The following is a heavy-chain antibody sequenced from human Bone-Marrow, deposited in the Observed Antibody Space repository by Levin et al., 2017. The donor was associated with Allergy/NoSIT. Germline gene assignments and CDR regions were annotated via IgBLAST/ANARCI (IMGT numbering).Heavy chain of an antibody. V-gene: IGHV4-38-2*02. CDR3: ARSPMGGTATTYFDS. CDR1: GYSISSGYY. Sequence: SETLSLTCTVSGYSISSGYYWGWIRQRPGKGLEWIGSIYHGGSTNYNPSLKSRVTISVDTSKNQFSLNLRSVTAADTAVYFCARSPMGGTATTYFDSWGQGALVTVSS. J-gene: IGHJ4*02. D-gene: IGHD1-1*01. CDR2: IYHGGST.